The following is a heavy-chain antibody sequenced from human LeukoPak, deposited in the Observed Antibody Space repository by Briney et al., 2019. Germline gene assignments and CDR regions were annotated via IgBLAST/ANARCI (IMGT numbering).Heavy chain of an antibody. CDR2: VNQDGSAK. CDR3: AKGFGSGWPYYFDY. CDR1: GFLFSNSW. J-gene: IGHJ4*02. Sequence: GGSLRLSCADSGFLFSNSWMAWVRQAPGRGLEWLANVNQDGSAKTCVDSVKGRFTISRDNSKNTLYLQMNSLRAEDTAVYYCAKGFGSGWPYYFDYWGQGTLVTVSS. V-gene: IGHV3-7*05. D-gene: IGHD6-19*01.